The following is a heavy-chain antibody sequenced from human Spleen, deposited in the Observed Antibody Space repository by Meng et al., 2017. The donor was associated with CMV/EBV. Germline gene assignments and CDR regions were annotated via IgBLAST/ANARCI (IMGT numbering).Heavy chain of an antibody. J-gene: IGHJ5*02. Sequence: VQPRASGPGLVKPSETLALTCTFSGGSISSSYWSWIRQPAGKGLEWIGRIYTSGSTNYNPSLKSRVTMSVDTSKNQFSLKLSSVTAADTAVYYCARDPPYCSGDCGWFDPWGQGTLVTVSS. D-gene: IGHD2-21*02. CDR1: GGSISSSY. CDR3: ARDPPYCSGDCGWFDP. CDR2: IYTSGST. V-gene: IGHV4-4*07.